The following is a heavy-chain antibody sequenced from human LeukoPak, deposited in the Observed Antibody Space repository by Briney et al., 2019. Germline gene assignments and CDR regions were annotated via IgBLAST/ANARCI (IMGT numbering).Heavy chain of an antibody. Sequence: GSLRLSCAASGFTFSSAWMSWVRQAPGKGLEWVGRIKSKSDGGTTDYAAPVKGRFTISRDDSNNTLYLQMNSLKTEDTAVYYCTTDRGSGWPFDYWGQGTLVTVSS. CDR3: TTDRGSGWPFDY. D-gene: IGHD6-19*01. J-gene: IGHJ4*02. CDR2: IKSKSDGGTT. V-gene: IGHV3-15*01. CDR1: GFTFSSAW.